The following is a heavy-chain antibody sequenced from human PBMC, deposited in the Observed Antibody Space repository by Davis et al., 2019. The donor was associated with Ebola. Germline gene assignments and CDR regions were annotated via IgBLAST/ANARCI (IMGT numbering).Heavy chain of an antibody. CDR2: ISAYNGNT. V-gene: IGHV1-18*01. Sequence: ASVKVSCKASGYTFTSYGISWVRQAPGQGLEWMGWISAYNGNTNYAQKLQGRVTMTTDTSTSTAYMELSSLRSEDTAVYYCARDGGGAGYYYYGMDVWGQGTTVTVSS. J-gene: IGHJ6*02. CDR1: GYTFTSYG. D-gene: IGHD3-16*01. CDR3: ARDGGGAGYYYYGMDV.